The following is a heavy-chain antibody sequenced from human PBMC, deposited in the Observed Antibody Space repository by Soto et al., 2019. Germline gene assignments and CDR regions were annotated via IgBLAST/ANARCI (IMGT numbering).Heavy chain of an antibody. J-gene: IGHJ4*02. CDR1: GFTFSSYA. Sequence: HPGGSLRLSCAASGFTFSSYAMSWVRQAPGKGLEWVSAISGSGGSTYYADSVKGRFTISRDNSKNTLYLQMNSLRAEDTAVYYCAKGTDYGDFIPYNYLDYWGQGTLVTVSS. D-gene: IGHD4-17*01. V-gene: IGHV3-23*01. CDR2: ISGSGGST. CDR3: AKGTDYGDFIPYNYLDY.